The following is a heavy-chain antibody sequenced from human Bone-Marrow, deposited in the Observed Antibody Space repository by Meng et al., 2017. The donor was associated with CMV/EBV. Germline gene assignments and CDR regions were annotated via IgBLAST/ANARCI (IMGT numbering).Heavy chain of an antibody. CDR2: INSDGSRR. J-gene: IGHJ4*02. Sequence: EVYLVGAGGGLVQPGGSLRLSCEGSGCTVSSHWMHWARQVPGKGLVWVSRINSDGSRRNYADSVKGRFTIFKDNDKNTLYLEMNSLRAEDAGVYYCARGVAEFLGWEMGHWGQGTLVTVSS. D-gene: IGHD1-26*01. V-gene: IGHV3-74*01. CDR3: ARGVAEFLGWEMGH. CDR1: GCTVSSHW.